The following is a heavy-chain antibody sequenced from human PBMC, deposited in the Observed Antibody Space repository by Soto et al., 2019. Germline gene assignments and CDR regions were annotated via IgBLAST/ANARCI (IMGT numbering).Heavy chain of an antibody. CDR2: MSGSGGST. CDR1: GFTFSSYA. J-gene: IGHJ6*02. Sequence: PGGSLRLSCAASGFTFSSYAMSWVRQAPGKGLEWVSAMSGSGGSTYYADSVKGRFTISRDNSKNTLYLQMNSLRAEDTAVYYCANSQLRFLEWLSMTTYGMDVWGQGTTVTVSS. CDR3: ANSQLRFLEWLSMTTYGMDV. D-gene: IGHD3-3*01. V-gene: IGHV3-23*01.